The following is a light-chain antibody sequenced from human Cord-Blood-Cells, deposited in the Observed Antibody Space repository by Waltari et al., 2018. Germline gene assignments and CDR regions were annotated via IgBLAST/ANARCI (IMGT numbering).Light chain of an antibody. Sequence: IVLTQSPGTLSLSPGERATLSCRARQRVSSSYVAWCQQKPEHAPRLLIYGASSSATGIPDRFSGSGSGTDFTLTISRLEPEDFAVYYCQQYGSSPLTFGGGTKVEIK. CDR1: QRVSSSY. CDR3: QQYGSSPLT. J-gene: IGKJ4*01. CDR2: GAS. V-gene: IGKV3-20*01.